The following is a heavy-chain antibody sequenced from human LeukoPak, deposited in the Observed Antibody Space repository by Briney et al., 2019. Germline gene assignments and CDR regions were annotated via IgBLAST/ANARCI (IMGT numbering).Heavy chain of an antibody. CDR3: ARAHSSSWYMDY. D-gene: IGHD6-13*01. J-gene: IGHJ4*02. CDR2: LYYSGST. CDR1: GGSISSYY. Sequence: SETLSLTCTVSGGSISSYYWSWIRQPPGKGLEWIGYLYYSGSTNYNPSLKSRVTISLDTSNNQFSLKLTSVTAADTAVYYCARAHSSSWYMDYWGQGTLVTVSS. V-gene: IGHV4-59*01.